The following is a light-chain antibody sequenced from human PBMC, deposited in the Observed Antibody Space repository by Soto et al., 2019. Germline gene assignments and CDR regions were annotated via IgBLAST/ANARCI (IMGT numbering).Light chain of an antibody. CDR3: SSYAGTNSLKV. Sequence: QSALTQPASVSGSPGQSITISCTGTSSDIGGYNLVSWYQQHPGEAPKLIIYQVTNRPSGVSNRFSGSKSGNTASLTVSGLQAEDEADYYCSSYAGTNSLKVFGGGTKLTVL. CDR2: QVT. J-gene: IGLJ3*02. CDR1: SSDIGGYNL. V-gene: IGLV2-14*01.